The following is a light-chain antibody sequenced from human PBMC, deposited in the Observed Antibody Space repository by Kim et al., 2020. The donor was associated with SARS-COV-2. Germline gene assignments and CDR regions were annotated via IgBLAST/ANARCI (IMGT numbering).Light chain of an antibody. Sequence: NFMLTQPHSVSESPGKTVTISCTRSSGSIASNYVQWYQQLPGRSPTIVIYEDKERYTGVPDRFSGSIDSSSNSASLTISGLNTEDEAHYYCQSYDSSNHWVFGGGTQLTVL. CDR3: QSYDSSNHWV. CDR1: SGSIASNY. V-gene: IGLV6-57*01. J-gene: IGLJ3*02. CDR2: EDK.